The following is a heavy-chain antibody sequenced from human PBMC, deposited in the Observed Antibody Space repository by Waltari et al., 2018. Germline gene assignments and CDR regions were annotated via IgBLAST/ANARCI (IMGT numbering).Heavy chain of an antibody. J-gene: IGHJ4*02. CDR1: GGTFSSYA. CDR2: IIPICGTA. V-gene: IGHV1-69*08. CDR3: ASSDYDILTGYRDY. D-gene: IGHD3-9*01. Sequence: QVQLVQSGAEVKKPGSSVKVSCKASGGTFSSYAISWVRQAPGQGLEWMGRIIPICGTANYAQKFQGRVTITADKSTSTAYMELSSLRSEDTAVYYCASSDYDILTGYRDYWGQGTLVTVSS.